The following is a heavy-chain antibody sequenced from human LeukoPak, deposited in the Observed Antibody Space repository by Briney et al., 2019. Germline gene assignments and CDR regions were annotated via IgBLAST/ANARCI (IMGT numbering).Heavy chain of an antibody. J-gene: IGHJ6*03. D-gene: IGHD4-17*01. CDR2: IYYSGST. CDR3: ARVPGGDYVRYYYYYYMDV. Sequence: SETLSLTCTVSGGSISSYYWSWIRQPPGKGLEWIGYIYYSGSTNYNPSLMSCVTITVDTSNYQFSVKLSSVTGADTAVYYCARVPGGDYVRYYYYYYMDVWGKGTTVTVSS. V-gene: IGHV4-59*01. CDR1: GGSISSYY.